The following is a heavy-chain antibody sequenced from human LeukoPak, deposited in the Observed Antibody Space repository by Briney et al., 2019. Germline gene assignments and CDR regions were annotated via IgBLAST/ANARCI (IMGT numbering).Heavy chain of an antibody. CDR3: ARAYCGGDCYLDY. J-gene: IGHJ4*02. Sequence: PSETLSLTCTVSGYSISSGGYSWSWIRQPPGEGLEWIGYIYHSGSTYYNPSLKSRVTISVDRSKNQFSLKLSSVTAADTAVYYCARAYCGGDCYLDYWGQGTLVTVSS. D-gene: IGHD2-21*02. CDR1: GYSISSGGYS. V-gene: IGHV4-30-2*01. CDR2: IYHSGST.